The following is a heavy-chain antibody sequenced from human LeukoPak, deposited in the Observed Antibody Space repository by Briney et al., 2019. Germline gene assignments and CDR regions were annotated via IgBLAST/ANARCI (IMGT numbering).Heavy chain of an antibody. CDR3: VRGWAGSGTHYFDY. D-gene: IGHD6-19*01. J-gene: IGHJ4*02. Sequence: SETLSLTCAVYGGSFSGYYWSWIRQPPGKGLEWIGYIYYSGSTKYNLSLKSRVTISVDTSKNQFSLKLSSVTAADTAVHYCVRGWAGSGTHYFDYWGQGLLVTVSS. CDR2: IYYSGST. CDR1: GGSFSGYY. V-gene: IGHV4-59*01.